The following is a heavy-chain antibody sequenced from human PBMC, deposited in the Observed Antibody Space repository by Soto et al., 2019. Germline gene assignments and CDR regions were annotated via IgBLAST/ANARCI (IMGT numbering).Heavy chain of an antibody. CDR1: GFTFSPYW. J-gene: IGHJ5*02. D-gene: IGHD2-21*02. CDR3: ARGSKTAFDP. V-gene: IGHV3-74*01. CDR2: INAEGNT. Sequence: EVQLVESGGGLVQPGGSLRLSCAASGFTFSPYWMHWVRQTPGKGLVWVSRINAEGNTIYADSVKGRFTISRDNAKNMLYLQMTSLRAEDTAVYFCARGSKTAFDPWGQGTLGTVSS.